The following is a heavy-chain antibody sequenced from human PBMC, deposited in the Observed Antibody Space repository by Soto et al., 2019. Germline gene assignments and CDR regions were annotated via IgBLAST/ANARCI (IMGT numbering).Heavy chain of an antibody. CDR1: VLTCISYG. V-gene: IGHV3-7*03. Sequence: GGSLTLCYAASVLTCISYGLSCIREAQGKGREWGDNIKQDGSAKYYVDAVKGRSTISRDNAKNSLYLQMNSLTAADTAVYYCARDMHAGFTHYFDPWVQGTLVTVS. J-gene: IGHJ5*02. D-gene: IGHD1-26*01. CDR2: IKQDGSAK. CDR3: ARDMHAGFTHYFDP.